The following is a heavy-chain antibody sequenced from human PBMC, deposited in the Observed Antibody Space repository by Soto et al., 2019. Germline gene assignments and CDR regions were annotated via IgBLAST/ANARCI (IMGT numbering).Heavy chain of an antibody. Sequence: EVQLLESGGGLVQPGGSLRLSCEASGFTFSSYAMNWVRQAPGKGLEWVSEITGSGSGYRTNYRDSVKGRFTISRDNSKNTVYLQMNSLRVEDTAIYYCAKDGYSSGYYFGSWGQGILVTVAS. CDR1: GFTFSSYA. J-gene: IGHJ4*02. V-gene: IGHV3-23*01. CDR2: ITGSGSGYRT. CDR3: AKDGYSSGYYFGS. D-gene: IGHD6-19*01.